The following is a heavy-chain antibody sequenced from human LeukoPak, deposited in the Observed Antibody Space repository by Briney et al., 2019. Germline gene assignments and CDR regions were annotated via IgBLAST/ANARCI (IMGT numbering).Heavy chain of an antibody. D-gene: IGHD3-10*01. CDR1: GGSISSSSYY. V-gene: IGHV4-39*01. CDR3: ASLKLLWFGELWSGFDP. J-gene: IGHJ5*02. CDR2: INHSGST. Sequence: SETLSLTCTVSGGSISSSSYYWGWIRQPPGEGLEWTGEINHSGSTNYNPSLKSRVTISVDTSKNQFSLKLSSVTAADTAVYYCASLKLLWFGELWSGFDPWGQGTLVTVSS.